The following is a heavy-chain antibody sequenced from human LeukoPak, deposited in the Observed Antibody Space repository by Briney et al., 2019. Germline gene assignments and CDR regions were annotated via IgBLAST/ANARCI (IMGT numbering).Heavy chain of an antibody. CDR1: GFTFSSYS. CDR3: ARPLDYYDSSGYSSLFDY. V-gene: IGHV3-66*04. D-gene: IGHD3-22*01. Sequence: GGSLRLSCAASGFTFSSYSMNWVRQAPGKGLEWVSVIYSGGSTYYADSVKGRFTISRDNSKNTLYLQMNSLRAEDTAVYYCARPLDYYDSSGYSSLFDYWGQGTLVTVSS. J-gene: IGHJ4*02. CDR2: IYSGGST.